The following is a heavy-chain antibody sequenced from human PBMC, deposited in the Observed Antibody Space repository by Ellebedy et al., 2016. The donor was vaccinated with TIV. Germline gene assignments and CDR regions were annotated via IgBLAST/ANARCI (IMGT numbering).Heavy chain of an antibody. Sequence: GGSLRLSCAASGFSFSSYWMSWVRQAPGKGLEWVSYISGSSLTTFYADSVRGRFTISRDNAESSLYLQMNSLRVEDTAVYFCARDMAWGNERMNDAFDIWGQGTMVTVSS. J-gene: IGHJ3*02. V-gene: IGHV3-48*04. CDR3: ARDMAWGNERMNDAFDI. CDR2: ISGSSLTT. D-gene: IGHD7-27*01. CDR1: GFSFSSYW.